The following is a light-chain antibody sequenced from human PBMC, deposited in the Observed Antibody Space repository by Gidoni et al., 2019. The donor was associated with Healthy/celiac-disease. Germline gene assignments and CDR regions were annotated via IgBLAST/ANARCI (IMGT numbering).Light chain of an antibody. V-gene: IGKV1-39*01. CDR2: AAS. J-gene: IGKJ1*01. Sequence: DIQMTQSPSSLSASVGDRVTITCRARQSISSYLNWYQQKPGKAPKLLIYAASSLQSGVPSRFSGSGSGTDFTLTISSLQPEDFATYYCQQSYITPRTFXXXTKVEIK. CDR3: QQSYITPRT. CDR1: QSISSY.